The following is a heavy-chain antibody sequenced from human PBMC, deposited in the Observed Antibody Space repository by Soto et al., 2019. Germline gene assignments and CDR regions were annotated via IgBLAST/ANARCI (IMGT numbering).Heavy chain of an antibody. Sequence: QVQLVQSGAEVKKPGASVKVSCKASGYTFTSYHITWVRQAPGQGLEWMGWISAYNGNTNYAQKLQGRVTMTTDTSTGPAYMEPSILGSDDTAVDCYASDSRPPREWGHGTLVTGSS. V-gene: IGHV1-18*01. CDR2: ISAYNGNT. CDR3: ASDSRPPRE. CDR1: GYTFTSYH. J-gene: IGHJ4*01.